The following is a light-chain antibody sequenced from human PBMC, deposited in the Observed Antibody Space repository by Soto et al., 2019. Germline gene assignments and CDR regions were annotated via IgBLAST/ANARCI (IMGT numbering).Light chain of an antibody. CDR2: GAS. J-gene: IGKJ5*01. V-gene: IGKV3-20*01. Sequence: EIVITPSDVTMSVSPGARSTLSGRAITRVSHSYLAWYQQKTGQDHRLLMYGASNRATGIPDRFSGSGSETDFTLNIRRLETEDFAVYYCKQYGTISITLGQGTRLEIK. CDR3: KQYGTISIT. CDR1: TRVSHSY.